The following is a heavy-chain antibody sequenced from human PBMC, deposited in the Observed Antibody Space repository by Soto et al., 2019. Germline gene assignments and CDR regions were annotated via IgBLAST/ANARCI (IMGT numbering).Heavy chain of an antibody. CDR2: MNPNSGNT. V-gene: IGHV1-8*01. J-gene: IGHJ3*02. CDR1: GYTFTSYD. CDR3: ETAINYYPSGEEAFDI. Sequence: QVQLVQSGAEVKKPGASVKVSCKASGYTFTSYDINWVRQATGQGLEWMGWMNPNSGNTGYAQKFQGRVTMTRNTSIRTAYMELSSLRSEATAVYYCETAINYYPSGEEAFDIWGQGTMVTVSS. D-gene: IGHD3-10*01.